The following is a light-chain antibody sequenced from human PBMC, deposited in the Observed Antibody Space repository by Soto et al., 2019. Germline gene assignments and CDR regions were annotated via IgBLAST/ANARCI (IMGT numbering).Light chain of an antibody. CDR3: QQYGSSPRT. CDR1: QAISNY. CDR2: AAS. Sequence: DIQMTQSPSSLSASVGDRVTITCRSSQAISNYVSWYQQEPRKAPRLLIYAASSLQRGVPSRFSASGSGTDFTLTITTLEPEDFAVYYCQQYGSSPRTFGLGTKVDI. J-gene: IGKJ1*01. V-gene: IGKV1-39*01.